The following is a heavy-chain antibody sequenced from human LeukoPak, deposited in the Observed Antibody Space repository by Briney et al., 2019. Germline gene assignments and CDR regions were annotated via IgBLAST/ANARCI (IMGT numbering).Heavy chain of an antibody. V-gene: IGHV3-7*01. J-gene: IGHJ4*02. D-gene: IGHD3-3*01. CDR3: ARDPTIFGVVIVPDY. Sequence: GGSLRLSCAASGFTFSTYSMHWVCQAPGKGLEWVANIKQDESEKYYVDSVKGRFTISRDNAKNSLYLQMNSLRAEDTAVYYCARDPTIFGVVIVPDYWGQGTLVTVSS. CDR2: IKQDESEK. CDR1: GFTFSTYS.